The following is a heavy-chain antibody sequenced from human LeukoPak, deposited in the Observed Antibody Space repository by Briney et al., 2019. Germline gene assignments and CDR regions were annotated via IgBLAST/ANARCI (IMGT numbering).Heavy chain of an antibody. CDR2: IGVGGGNT. CDR1: GFTFSRSA. CDR3: AAEIYGGNSDCCTFDF. V-gene: IGHV1-58*01. Sequence: ASVKVSCKTSGFTFSRSAVQWVRQARGQGLEWIGWIGVGGGNTNYAQRFQDRVTITRDMSTRTAYMELSSLRSEDTAVYYCAAEIYGGNSDCCTFDFWGPGTPVTVSS. D-gene: IGHD4-23*01. J-gene: IGHJ3*01.